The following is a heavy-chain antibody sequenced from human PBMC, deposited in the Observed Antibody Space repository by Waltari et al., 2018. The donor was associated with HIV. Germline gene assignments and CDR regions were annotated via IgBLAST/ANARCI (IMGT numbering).Heavy chain of an antibody. CDR1: GFPFSDCH. Sequence: QVQLVESGGGLVKPGGSLGLSCAASGFPFSDCHLRLLRQAPGKVLEWVSYISSSGSTIYYADSVKGRFTISRDNAKNSLYLQMNSLRAEDTAVYYCARADVGTNGVYFWGQGTLVTVSS. J-gene: IGHJ4*02. V-gene: IGHV3-11*04. D-gene: IGHD2-8*01. CDR2: ISSSGSTI. CDR3: ARADVGTNGVYF.